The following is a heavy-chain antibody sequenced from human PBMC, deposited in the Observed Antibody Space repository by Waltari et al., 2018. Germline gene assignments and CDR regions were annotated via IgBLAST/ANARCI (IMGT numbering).Heavy chain of an antibody. V-gene: IGHV3-23*01. Sequence: DVQLLESGGGFVQPGGSLRLSCAASGFTFGSYDMNWVRQPPGKGLQWVATITTSGVTTYYRGSVKGRFSISRDNSKSTLHLQMNSLRAEDTAVYYCAKGAVTTGFNHWGQGTLVTVSS. D-gene: IGHD4-4*01. J-gene: IGHJ4*02. CDR2: ITTSGVTT. CDR1: GFTFGSYD. CDR3: AKGAVTTGFNH.